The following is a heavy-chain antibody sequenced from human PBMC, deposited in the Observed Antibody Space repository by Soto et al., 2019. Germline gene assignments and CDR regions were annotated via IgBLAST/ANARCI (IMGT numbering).Heavy chain of an antibody. V-gene: IGHV3-23*01. CDR3: AKSISRGYYYGSGSSLSNAFDI. J-gene: IGHJ3*02. Sequence: GGSLRLSCAASGFTFSSYAMSWVRQAPGKGLEWVSAISGSGISTYYADSVKGRFTISRDNSKNRLYLQMNSLRAEDTAVYYCAKSISRGYYYGSGSSLSNAFDIWGQGTMVTVSS. D-gene: IGHD3-10*01. CDR1: GFTFSSYA. CDR2: ISGSGIST.